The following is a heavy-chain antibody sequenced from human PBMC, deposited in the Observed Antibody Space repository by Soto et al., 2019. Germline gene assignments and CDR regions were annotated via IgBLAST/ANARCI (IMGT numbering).Heavy chain of an antibody. CDR3: ATDSGSYSGYSYYAMDV. CDR2: ISGSGSSI. CDR1: GLTFSGYE. V-gene: IGHV3-48*03. D-gene: IGHD1-26*01. Sequence: EVQLAESGGGLVQPGGSLRLSCTASGLTFSGYEMNWVRQAPGKGLEWVSSISGSGSSISYADSVRGRFIITRDNAENPLYLQMNSLRAEDTAVYYCATDSGSYSGYSYYAMDVWGQGTTVTVSS. J-gene: IGHJ6*02.